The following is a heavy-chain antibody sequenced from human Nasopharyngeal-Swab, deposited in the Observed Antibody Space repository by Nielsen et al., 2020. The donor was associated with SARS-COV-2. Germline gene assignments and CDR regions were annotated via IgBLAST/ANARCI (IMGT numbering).Heavy chain of an antibody. V-gene: IGHV1-18*01. D-gene: IGHD2-2*01. CDR1: GYTFTSYG. J-gene: IGHJ3*02. CDR2: ISAYNGNT. CDR3: ARVDCSSTSCYLEFEAFDI. Sequence: ASVKVSCKASGYTFTSYGISWVRQAPGQGLEWMGWISAYNGNTNYAQKLQGRVTMTRNTSISTAYMELSSLRSEDTAVYYCARVDCSSTSCYLEFEAFDIWGQGTMVTVSS.